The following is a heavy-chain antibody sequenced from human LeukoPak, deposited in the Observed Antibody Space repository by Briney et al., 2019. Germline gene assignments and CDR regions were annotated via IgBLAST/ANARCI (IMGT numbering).Heavy chain of an antibody. CDR1: GSSISSYY. CDR3: ARASYQVAAGLFDY. V-gene: IGHV4-59*01. J-gene: IGHJ4*02. CDR2: IYYSGST. Sequence: PSETLSLTCTVSGSSISSYYWSWTRQPPGKGLEWIGYIYYSGSTNYNPSLKSRVTISVDTSKNQFSLKLSSVTAADTAVYYCARASYQVAAGLFDYWGQGTLVTVSS. D-gene: IGHD6-13*01.